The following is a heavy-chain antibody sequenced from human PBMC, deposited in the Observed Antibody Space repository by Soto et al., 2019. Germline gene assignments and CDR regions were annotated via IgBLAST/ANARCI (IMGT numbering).Heavy chain of an antibody. CDR3: ARAQGAAGTSDFDY. D-gene: IGHD6-13*01. Sequence: PETLSLTCTVSGGSISSYYWSWIRQPPGKGLEWIGYIYYSGSTNYNPSLKSRVTISVDTSKNQFSLKLSSVTAADTAVYYCARAQGAAGTSDFDYWGQGTLVTVSS. J-gene: IGHJ4*02. CDR1: GGSISSYY. V-gene: IGHV4-59*01. CDR2: IYYSGST.